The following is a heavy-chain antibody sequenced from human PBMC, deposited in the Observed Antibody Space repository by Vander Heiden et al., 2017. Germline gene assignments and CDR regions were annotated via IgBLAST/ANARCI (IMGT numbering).Heavy chain of an antibody. D-gene: IGHD3-22*01. Sequence: EVQVVESGGGLVQPGRSLRLACAASGFTFDDYAMHWVRQAPGKGLEWVSGISWNSHSIGYADSVKGRFTISRDNAKNSLYLQMNSLRAEDTALYYCAKGSDYYDSSGYLDYWGQGNVVTVSS. CDR1: GFTFDDYA. CDR3: AKGSDYYDSSGYLDY. V-gene: IGHV3-9*01. J-gene: IGHJ4*02. CDR2: ISWNSHSI.